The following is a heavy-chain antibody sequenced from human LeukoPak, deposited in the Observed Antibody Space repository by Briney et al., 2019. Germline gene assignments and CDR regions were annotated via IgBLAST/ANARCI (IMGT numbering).Heavy chain of an antibody. V-gene: IGHV4-39*01. CDR1: GGSVSSSSYW. Sequence: SETPSLTCTVSGGSVSSSSYWWVWIRQPPGKGLEWIASVFYSGSAYYNPSLESRVTKSVDTSKNQFSLKLSSVTAADTAVYYCARQYGLGRWYFDFWGQGTLVTVSS. CDR2: VFYSGSA. CDR3: ARQYGLGRWYFDF. D-gene: IGHD3-10*01. J-gene: IGHJ4*02.